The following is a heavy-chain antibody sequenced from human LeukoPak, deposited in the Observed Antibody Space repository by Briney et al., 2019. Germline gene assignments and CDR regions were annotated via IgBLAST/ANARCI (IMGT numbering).Heavy chain of an antibody. CDR3: ARDNAIAVAGTGGYWFDP. Sequence: PSEPLSLTCTVSGGSISSYYWSWIPQPPGKGLEWIGYIYYSGSTNYNPSLKSRVTISVGTSKSQFSLKLSSVTAADTAVYYCARDNAIAVAGTGGYWFDPWGQGTLVTVSS. D-gene: IGHD6-19*01. CDR1: GGSISSYY. J-gene: IGHJ5*02. V-gene: IGHV4-59*01. CDR2: IYYSGST.